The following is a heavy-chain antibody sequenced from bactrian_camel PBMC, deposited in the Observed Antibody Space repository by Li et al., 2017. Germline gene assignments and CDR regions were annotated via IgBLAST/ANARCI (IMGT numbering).Heavy chain of an antibody. J-gene: IGHJ6*01. D-gene: IGHD1*01. CDR2: LPSGHGST. V-gene: IGHV3S31*01. CDR1: GFTFSSYA. CDR3: ATGPPYGDVWRKTRAVSPDDFGT. Sequence: DVQLVESGGGSVQAGGSLRLSCAASGFTFSSYAMSWVRQAPGKGLEWVSVLPSGHGSTYYADSVKGRFIISRDDPKSTLYLQMNSLKTEDTGVYRCATGPPYGDVWRKTRAVSPDDFGTYGRGTQVTVS.